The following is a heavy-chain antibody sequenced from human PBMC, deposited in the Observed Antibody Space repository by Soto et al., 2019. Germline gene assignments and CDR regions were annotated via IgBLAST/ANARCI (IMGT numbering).Heavy chain of an antibody. CDR3: ARVRGDWNEFDY. V-gene: IGHV4-61*01. Sequence: QVQLQESGPGLVKPSETLSLTCTVSGGSVSSGSYYWSWIRQPPGKGLEWIGYIYYSGSTNYNPSLKSRVTISVDTSKNQFSLKLSSVTAADTAVYYCARVRGDWNEFDYWGQGTLVTVSS. D-gene: IGHD1-1*01. CDR1: GGSVSSGSYY. J-gene: IGHJ4*02. CDR2: IYYSGST.